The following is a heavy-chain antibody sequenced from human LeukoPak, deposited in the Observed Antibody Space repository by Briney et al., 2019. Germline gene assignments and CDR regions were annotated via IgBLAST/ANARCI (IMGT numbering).Heavy chain of an antibody. J-gene: IGHJ3*02. CDR2: INHSGST. V-gene: IGHV4-34*01. CDR1: GGSFSGCY. D-gene: IGHD3-22*01. Sequence: SETLSLTCAVYGGSFSGCYWSWIRRPPGKGLEWIGEINHSGSTNYNPSLKSRVTISVDTSKNQFSLKLSSVTAADTAVYYCARGPLRITMIVVVTQVAFDIWGQGTMVTVSS. CDR3: ARGPLRITMIVVVTQVAFDI.